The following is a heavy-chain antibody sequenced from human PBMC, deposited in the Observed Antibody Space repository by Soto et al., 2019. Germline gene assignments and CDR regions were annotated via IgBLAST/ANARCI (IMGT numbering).Heavy chain of an antibody. V-gene: IGHV3-7*03. CDR1: GFTFSNYY. CDR2: IKYDGNEQ. CDR3: SRENWFQDY. J-gene: IGHJ4*02. D-gene: IGHD3-9*01. Sequence: EMRLVECGGGLVQPGGSLRLSCAASGFTFSNYYMTWVRQAPGKGLEWVASIKYDGNEQNYVDSVKGRFTISRDNAKNSLYLQMNSLRAEDTALYYCSRENWFQDYWGQGTLVTVSS.